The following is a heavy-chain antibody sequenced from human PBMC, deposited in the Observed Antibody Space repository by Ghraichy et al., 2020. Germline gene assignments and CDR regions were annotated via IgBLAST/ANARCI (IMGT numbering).Heavy chain of an antibody. V-gene: IGHV3-11*04. Sequence: GGSLRLSCAAAGLEYRDYYLRWHREAPGKGLEWVSYISSSGSATYYTDSVKGRFTISRDNAKNSLYLQMNSLRAEDTAVYYCACRYCPTGICYLDYWGQGTLVTVSS. D-gene: IGHD2-8*01. CDR2: ISSSGSAT. CDR3: ACRYCPTGICYLDY. J-gene: IGHJ4*02. CDR1: GLEYRDYY.